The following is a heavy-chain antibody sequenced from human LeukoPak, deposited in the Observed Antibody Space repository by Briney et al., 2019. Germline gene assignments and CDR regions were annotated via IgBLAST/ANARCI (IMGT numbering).Heavy chain of an antibody. CDR2: ISYDGSNK. CDR3: AKDTADY. D-gene: IGHD4-17*01. Sequence: PGGSLRLSCAASTFSFSNYGMHWVRQAPGKGLEWVAVISYDGSNKYYADSVKGRFTISRDNSKNTLYLQMNSLRAEDTAVYYCAKDTADYWGQGTLVTVSS. J-gene: IGHJ4*02. CDR1: TFSFSNYG. V-gene: IGHV3-30*18.